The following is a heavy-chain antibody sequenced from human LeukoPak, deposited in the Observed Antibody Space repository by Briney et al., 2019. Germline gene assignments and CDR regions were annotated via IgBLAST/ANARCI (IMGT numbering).Heavy chain of an antibody. CDR2: ISGNGGST. CDR3: AREPGIGYAFDI. J-gene: IGHJ3*02. CDR1: GFTFISYA. D-gene: IGHD2/OR15-2a*01. Sequence: GGSLRLSCAASGFTFISYAMSWVRQAPGKGLEWVSVISGNGGSTHYADSAKGRFTISRDNAKNSLYLQMNSLRAEDTAVYYCAREPGIGYAFDIWGHGTVVTV. V-gene: IGHV3-23*01.